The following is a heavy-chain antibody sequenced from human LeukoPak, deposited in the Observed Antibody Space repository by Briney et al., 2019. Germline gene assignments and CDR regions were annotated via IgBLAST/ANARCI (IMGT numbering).Heavy chain of an antibody. CDR3: AGSIQLWLGGSGYYYYMDV. J-gene: IGHJ6*03. D-gene: IGHD5-18*01. CDR2: ISGSGGST. V-gene: IGHV3-23*01. CDR1: GFTFSSYA. Sequence: PWGSLRLSCAASGFTFSSYAMSWVRQAPGKGLEWVSAISGSGGSTYYADSVKGRFTISRDNSKNTLYLQMNSLRAEDTAVYYCAGSIQLWLGGSGYYYYMDVWGKGTTVTVSS.